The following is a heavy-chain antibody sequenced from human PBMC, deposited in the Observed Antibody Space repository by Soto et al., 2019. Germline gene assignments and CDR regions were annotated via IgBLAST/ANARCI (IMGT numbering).Heavy chain of an antibody. D-gene: IGHD6-13*01. V-gene: IGHV4-30-2*01. CDR3: ARQYSSSWYKFRHNLFAP. J-gene: IGHJ5*02. Sequence: TLSLTCAVSGGSISSGGYSWSWIRQPPGKGLEWIGYIYHSGSTYYNPSLKSRVTISVDRSKNQFSLKLSSVTAADTAVYYCARQYSSSWYKFRHNLFAPWGQGTLVTVSS. CDR1: GGSISSGGYS. CDR2: IYHSGST.